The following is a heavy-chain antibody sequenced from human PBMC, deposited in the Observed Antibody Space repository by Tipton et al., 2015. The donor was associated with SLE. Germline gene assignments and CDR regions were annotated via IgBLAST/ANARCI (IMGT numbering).Heavy chain of an antibody. CDR3: ARSGGAGDLEY. Sequence: SGFTFSKYGLHWVRQAPGKGLVWLSHINGDGSSTRYGDSVKGRFVISRDNAKNTLYLQMNSLRDEDTAVYYCARSGGAGDLEYWGQGTLVTVSS. J-gene: IGHJ4*02. V-gene: IGHV3-74*01. D-gene: IGHD3-16*01. CDR1: GFTFSKYG. CDR2: INGDGSST.